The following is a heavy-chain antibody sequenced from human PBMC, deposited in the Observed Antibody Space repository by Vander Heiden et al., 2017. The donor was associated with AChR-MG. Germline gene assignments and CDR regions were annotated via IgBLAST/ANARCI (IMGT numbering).Heavy chain of an antibody. V-gene: IGHV3-11*01. CDR1: GFTFSDYY. D-gene: IGHD5-18*01. J-gene: IGHJ6*02. Sequence: QVQLVESGGGLVKPGGSLRLSCAAAGFTFSDYYMSWIRQAPGKGLEWVSYISSSGSTIYYADSVKGRFTISRDNAKNSLYLQMNSLRAEDTAVYYCARERLDSLHYYYYGMDVWGQGTTVTVSS. CDR3: ARERLDSLHYYYYGMDV. CDR2: ISSSGSTI.